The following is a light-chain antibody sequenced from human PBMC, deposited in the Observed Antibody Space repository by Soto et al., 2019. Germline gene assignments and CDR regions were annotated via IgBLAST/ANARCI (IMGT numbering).Light chain of an antibody. CDR3: SSFTSSSTYV. CDR2: EVS. CDR1: SSDVGSYNR. J-gene: IGLJ1*01. V-gene: IGLV2-18*02. Sequence: LTPPPSLSGSPGQSVAISCTGTSSDVGSYNRVSWYQQPPGTAPKLLIYEVSNRPSGVPDRFSGSKSGNTASLTISGLQAEDEADYYCSSFTSSSTYVFGTGTKVTVL.